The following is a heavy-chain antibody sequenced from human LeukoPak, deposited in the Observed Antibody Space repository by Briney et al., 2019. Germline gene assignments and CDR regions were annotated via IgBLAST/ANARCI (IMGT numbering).Heavy chain of an antibody. CDR1: GGSISSGDYY. CDR3: ARERGSSGYLDY. V-gene: IGHV4-30-4*01. D-gene: IGHD3-22*01. CDR2: IYYSGST. Sequence: SETLSLTCTVSGGSISSGDYYWSWIRQPPGKGLEWIGYIYYSGSTYYNPSLKSRVTISVDTSENQFSLKLSSVTAADTAVYYCARERGSSGYLDYWGQGTLVTVSS. J-gene: IGHJ4*02.